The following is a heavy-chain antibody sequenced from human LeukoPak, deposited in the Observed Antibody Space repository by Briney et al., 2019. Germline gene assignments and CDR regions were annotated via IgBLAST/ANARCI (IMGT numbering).Heavy chain of an antibody. CDR2: INPSGGST. J-gene: IGHJ6*03. CDR1: GYTFTGYY. CDR3: ARELTHYYDSSGYPGYYYYYMDV. Sequence: ASVKVSCKASGYTFTGYYMHWVRQAPGQGLEWMGIINPSGGSTSYAQKFQGRVTMTRDTSTSTVYMELSSLRSEDTAVYYCARELTHYYDSSGYPGYYYYYMDVWGKGTTVTISS. D-gene: IGHD3-22*01. V-gene: IGHV1-46*01.